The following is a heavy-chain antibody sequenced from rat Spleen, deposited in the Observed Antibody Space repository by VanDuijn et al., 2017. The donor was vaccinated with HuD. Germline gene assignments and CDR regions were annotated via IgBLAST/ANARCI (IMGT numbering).Heavy chain of an antibody. Sequence: QVQLKESGPGLVQPSQTLSLTCTVSGFSLTDYSVHWIRQPPGKGLEWMGAIWSNGGTDYNSAIKSRLSISRDTSKSQVFLKMNSLQTEDTAMYFCARTGLRRVLDYWGQGVMVTVSS. V-gene: IGHV2-47*01. CDR2: IWSNGGT. CDR1: GFSLTDYS. D-gene: IGHD1-11*01. CDR3: ARTGLRRVLDY. J-gene: IGHJ2*01.